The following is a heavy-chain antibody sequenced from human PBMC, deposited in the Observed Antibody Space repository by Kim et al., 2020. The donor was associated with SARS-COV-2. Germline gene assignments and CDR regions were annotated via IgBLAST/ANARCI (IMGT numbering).Heavy chain of an antibody. J-gene: IGHJ6*02. Sequence: ASVKVSCKASGYTFTGYYMHWVRQAPGQGLEWMGWINPNSGGTNYAQKFQGWVTMTRDTSISTAYMELSRLRSDDTAVYYCARDRAPAATGYSSGWYGSRKYYYYYGMDVWGQGTTVTVSS. V-gene: IGHV1-2*04. CDR2: INPNSGGT. CDR3: ARDRAPAATGYSSGWYGSRKYYYYYGMDV. D-gene: IGHD6-19*01. CDR1: GYTFTGYY.